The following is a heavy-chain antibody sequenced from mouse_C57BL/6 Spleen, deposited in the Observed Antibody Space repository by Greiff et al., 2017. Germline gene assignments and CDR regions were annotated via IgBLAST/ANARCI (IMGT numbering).Heavy chain of an antibody. D-gene: IGHD1-1*01. V-gene: IGHV1-82*01. J-gene: IGHJ2*01. CDR3: AAYYDGSSPFDY. CDR2: IYPGDGDT. Sequence: VKLQESGPELVKPGASVKISCKASGYAFSSSWMNWVKQRPGKGLEWIGRIYPGDGDTNYNGKFKGKATLTADKSSSTAYMQLSSLTSEDSAVYYCAAYYDGSSPFDYWGQGTTLTVSS. CDR1: GYAFSSSW.